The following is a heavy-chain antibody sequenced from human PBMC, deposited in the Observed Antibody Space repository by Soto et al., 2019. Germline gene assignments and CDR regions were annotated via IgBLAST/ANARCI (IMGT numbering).Heavy chain of an antibody. CDR1: GFTFSSYA. CDR3: ARDPVAADAYYFDY. D-gene: IGHD6-13*01. CDR2: ISYDGSNK. Sequence: GSLRRSCSASGFTFSSYAMRWVRQAPGKGLEWVAVISYDGSNKYYADSVKGRFTISRDNSKNTLYLQMNSLRAEDTAVYYCARDPVAADAYYFDYWGQGTLVTVSS. V-gene: IGHV3-30-3*01. J-gene: IGHJ4*02.